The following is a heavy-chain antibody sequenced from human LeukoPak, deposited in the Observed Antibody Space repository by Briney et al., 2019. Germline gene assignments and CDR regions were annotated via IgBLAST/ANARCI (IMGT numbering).Heavy chain of an antibody. J-gene: IGHJ6*02. CDR3: ARDRSFYGSGSYSEYYGMDV. D-gene: IGHD3-10*01. V-gene: IGHV3-21*01. CDR1: GFTFSSYS. Sequence: PGGSLRLSCAASGFTFSSYSMNWVRQAPGKGLEWVSSISSSSSYIYYADSVKGRFTISRDNAKNSLYLQRNSLRAEDTAVYYCARDRSFYGSGSYSEYYGMDVWGQGTTVTVSS. CDR2: ISSSSSYI.